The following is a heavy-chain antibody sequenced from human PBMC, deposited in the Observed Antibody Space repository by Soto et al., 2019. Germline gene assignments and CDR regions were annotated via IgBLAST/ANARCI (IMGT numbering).Heavy chain of an antibody. CDR2: ISGSGGST. CDR1: GFTFSSYA. V-gene: IGHV3-23*01. J-gene: IGHJ6*02. CDR3: ANCGGGSCYADYYYYGMDV. Sequence: GGSLRLSCAASGFTFSSYAMSWVRQAPGTGLEWVSAISGSGGSTYYADSVKGRFTISRDNSKNSLYLQMNSLRAEDTAVYYCANCGGGSCYADYYYYGMDVWGQGTPVTVSS. D-gene: IGHD2-15*01.